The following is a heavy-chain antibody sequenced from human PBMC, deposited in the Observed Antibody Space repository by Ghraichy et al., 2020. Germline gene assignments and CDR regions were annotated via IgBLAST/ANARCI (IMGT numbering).Heavy chain of an antibody. CDR2: IYSGGST. V-gene: IGHV3-53*01. CDR3: ARGNYDFWSGYEHPNWFDP. J-gene: IGHJ5*02. CDR1: GFTVSSNY. D-gene: IGHD3-3*01. Sequence: GGSLRLTCAASGFTVSSNYMSWVRQAPGKGLEWVSVIYSGGSTYYADSVKGRFTISRDNSKNTLYLQMNSLRAEDTAVYYCARGNYDFWSGYEHPNWFDPWGQGTLVTVSS.